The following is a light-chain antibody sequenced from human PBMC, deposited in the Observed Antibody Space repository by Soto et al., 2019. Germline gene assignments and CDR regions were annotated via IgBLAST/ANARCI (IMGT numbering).Light chain of an antibody. V-gene: IGKV3-20*01. Sequence: EIVLTQSPGTLSLSPGEGATLSCRASQSVTIDYLAWYQQKPGQAPRLLIYGTSNRASDIPDRFSGSGSGTHFTLTISRLEPEDFAVYCCQQFGDSPLTFGGGTTVEI. CDR1: QSVTIDY. J-gene: IGKJ4*01. CDR3: QQFGDSPLT. CDR2: GTS.